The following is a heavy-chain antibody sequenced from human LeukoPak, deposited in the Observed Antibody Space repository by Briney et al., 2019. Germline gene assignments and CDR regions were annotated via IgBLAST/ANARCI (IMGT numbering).Heavy chain of an antibody. CDR3: ARMPSGGYDSSGSHGY. CDR1: GFTFSSYS. CDR2: ISSSSGYI. V-gene: IGHV3-21*01. Sequence: GGSLRLSCAASGFTFSSYSMNWVRQAPGKGLEWVSSISSSSGYIYYAESVKGRFTISRDNAKNTLYLQMNSLRAEDTAVYYCARMPSGGYDSSGSHGYWGQGALVTVSS. D-gene: IGHD3-22*01. J-gene: IGHJ4*02.